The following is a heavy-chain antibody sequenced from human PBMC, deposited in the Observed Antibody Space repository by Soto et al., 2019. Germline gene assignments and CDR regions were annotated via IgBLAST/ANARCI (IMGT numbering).Heavy chain of an antibody. D-gene: IGHD2-21*01. CDR2: IYYSGST. Sequence: KSSETLSLTCTVSSAPVSSSTYTWGWIRQPPGKGLEWIGSIYYSGSTYYNPSLNSRVTVSVDTSKNQFSLKVTSVTAADTSVYYCARLGAYYQSLDPWGPGTLVTVSS. V-gene: IGHV4-39*01. CDR3: ARLGAYYQSLDP. J-gene: IGHJ5*02. CDR1: SAPVSSSTYT.